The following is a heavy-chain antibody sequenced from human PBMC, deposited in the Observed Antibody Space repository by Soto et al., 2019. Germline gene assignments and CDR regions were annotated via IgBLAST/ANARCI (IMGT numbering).Heavy chain of an antibody. CDR2: IFSNDEN. V-gene: IGHV2-26*01. CDR1: GFSLSNAKLG. D-gene: IGHD1-1*01. CDR3: GRIARGARAGRDQCFDY. Sequence: GPTLVNPTETLTLTCTVSGFSLSNAKLGVSWIRQPPGKALEWLAHIFSNDENSYSTSLKSRLTISKDTSKSQVVLTMTNMNPVDTAKFYCGRIARGARAGRDQCFDYWGLGILVTVSS. J-gene: IGHJ4*02.